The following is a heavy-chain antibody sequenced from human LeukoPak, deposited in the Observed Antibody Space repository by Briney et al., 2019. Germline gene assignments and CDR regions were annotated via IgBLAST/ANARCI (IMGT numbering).Heavy chain of an antibody. CDR1: GYSFTSYW. CDR2: IYPGDLRV. V-gene: IGHV5-51*01. D-gene: IGHD6-13*01. J-gene: IGHJ5*02. Sequence: GESLKISCQVFGYSFTSYWIGWVRQMPGKGMEWMGVIYPGDLRVRYNPSFQGQVTISVDKSINTAYLQWVSLRASDSAMYYCACRDLTSTWSFPWGQGTLVTVSS. CDR3: ACRDLTSTWSFP.